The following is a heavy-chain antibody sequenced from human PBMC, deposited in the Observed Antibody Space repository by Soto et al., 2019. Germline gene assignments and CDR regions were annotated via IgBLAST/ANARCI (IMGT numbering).Heavy chain of an antibody. V-gene: IGHV3-74*01. J-gene: IGHJ3*01. Sequence: EVQLVESAGGLVQRGGSLRLSCAASGFTFNYYWMHWVRQAPGQGLVWVSHIHSDGSRTTYADSVKGRFTISRDNAKNTLYLQMNSLRAEDTAVYYCARGDKGGFDLWGQGTTVTVSS. CDR1: GFTFNYYW. D-gene: IGHD2-21*02. CDR2: IHSDGSRT. CDR3: ARGDKGGFDL.